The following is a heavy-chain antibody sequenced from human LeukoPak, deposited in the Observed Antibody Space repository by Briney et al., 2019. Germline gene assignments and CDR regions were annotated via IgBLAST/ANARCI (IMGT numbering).Heavy chain of an antibody. D-gene: IGHD7-27*01. Sequence: QSGGSLRLSCAASGFTFSNFWLPWVRQAPRKGLVWVSHINRDGSSTYYADSVKGRFTISRDNAKNTLYLQMNSLRAEDTGVYYCARSPPGSWGQGTLVTVSS. CDR1: GFTFSNFW. CDR2: INRDGSST. CDR3: ARSPPGS. V-gene: IGHV3-74*01. J-gene: IGHJ5*02.